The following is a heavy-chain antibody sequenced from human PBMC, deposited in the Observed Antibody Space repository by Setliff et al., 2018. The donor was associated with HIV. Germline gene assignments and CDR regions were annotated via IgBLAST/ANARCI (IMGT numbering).Heavy chain of an antibody. CDR2: ISYDGSNK. D-gene: IGHD3-22*01. CDR3: AKLDYDDYSGSWARKVAIDF. CDR1: GFTFSSYA. J-gene: IGHJ3*01. V-gene: IGHV3-30*04. Sequence: AGGSLRLSCAASGFTFSSYAMHWVRQAPGKGLEWVAVISYDGSNKYYADSVKGRFTISRDNSKNTLYLQMNSLRAEDTAVYYCAKLDYDDYSGSWARKVAIDFWGRGTMVTVSS.